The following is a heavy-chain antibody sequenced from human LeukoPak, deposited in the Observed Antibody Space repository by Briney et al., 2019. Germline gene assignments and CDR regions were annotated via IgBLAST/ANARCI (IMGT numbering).Heavy chain of an antibody. CDR1: GFTFSSYA. D-gene: IGHD2-2*01. CDR3: ARGRSSTSPGYGMDV. V-gene: IGHV3-30*04. CDR2: ISYDGSNK. Sequence: GGSLRLSCAASGFTFSSYAMHWVRQAPGKGLEWVAVISYDGSNKYYADSVKGRFTISRDNSKNTLYLQMNSLRAEDTAVYYCARGRSSTSPGYGMDVWGQGTTVTVSS. J-gene: IGHJ6*02.